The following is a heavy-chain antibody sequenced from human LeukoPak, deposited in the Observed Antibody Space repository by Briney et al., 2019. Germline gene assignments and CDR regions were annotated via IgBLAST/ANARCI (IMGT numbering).Heavy chain of an antibody. CDR3: ARARTGYCSSTSCSNWFDP. CDR2: ISAYTGNS. Sequence: ASVKVSCKASGYTFSIYGITWVRQAPGQGLEWMGWISAYTGNSNYAQKFQDRVTMTTDTSTSTAYMELSSLRSEDTAVYYCARARTGYCSSTSCSNWFDPWGQGTLVTVSS. J-gene: IGHJ5*02. D-gene: IGHD2-2*01. V-gene: IGHV1-18*01. CDR1: GYTFSIYG.